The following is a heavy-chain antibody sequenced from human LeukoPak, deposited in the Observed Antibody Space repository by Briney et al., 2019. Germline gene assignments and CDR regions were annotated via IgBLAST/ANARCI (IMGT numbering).Heavy chain of an antibody. V-gene: IGHV5-51*01. D-gene: IGHD2-15*01. J-gene: IGHJ5*02. Sequence: PGESLKISCTGSGYSFTTYWIGWVRQMPGKGLEWMGIIYPADSDIRYSPSFQGQVTISADKSISTAYLQWSSLKASDTAMYYCARQEYCSGGSCYTWFDPWGQGTLVTVSS. CDR3: ARQEYCSGGSCYTWFDP. CDR1: GYSFTTYW. CDR2: IYPADSDI.